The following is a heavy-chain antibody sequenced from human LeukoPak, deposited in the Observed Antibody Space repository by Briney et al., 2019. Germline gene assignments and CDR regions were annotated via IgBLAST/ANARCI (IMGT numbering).Heavy chain of an antibody. D-gene: IGHD3-3*01. CDR2: IIPILGIA. J-gene: IGHJ5*02. Sequence: SVKVSCKASGGTFSSYAISWVRQAPGQGLEWMGRIIPILGIANYAQKFQGRVTITADKSTSTAYMELSSLRSEDTAVYHCARDEQPRITIYMAWGQGTLVTVSS. V-gene: IGHV1-69*04. CDR1: GGTFSSYA. CDR3: ARDEQPRITIYMA.